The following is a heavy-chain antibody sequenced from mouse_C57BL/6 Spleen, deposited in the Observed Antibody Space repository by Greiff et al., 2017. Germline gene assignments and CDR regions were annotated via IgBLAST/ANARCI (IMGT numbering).Heavy chain of an antibody. J-gene: IGHJ4*01. D-gene: IGHD1-2*01. Sequence: QVQLQQPGAELVKPGASVKLSCKASGYTFTSYWMHWVKQRPGQGLEWIGMIHPNSGSTNYNEKFKSKATLTVDKSSSTAYMQLSSLTSEDSSVYYCASHYDDAMDYWGQGTSVTVSS. V-gene: IGHV1-64*01. CDR3: ASHYDDAMDY. CDR1: GYTFTSYW. CDR2: IHPNSGST.